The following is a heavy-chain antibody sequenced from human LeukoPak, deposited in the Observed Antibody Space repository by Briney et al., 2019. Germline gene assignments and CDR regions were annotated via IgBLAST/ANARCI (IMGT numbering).Heavy chain of an antibody. V-gene: IGHV4-59*08. J-gene: IGHJ4*02. D-gene: IGHD2-8*01. Sequence: PSETLSLTCSVSGGSISSYYWSWVRQPPGKGLEWIGYIYYSGSTHYNPSLKSRVTISVDTSKNLFSLKLSSVTAADTAVYYCARQSDTNGPASWGQGTLVTVSS. CDR3: ARQSDTNGPAS. CDR2: IYYSGST. CDR1: GGSISSYY.